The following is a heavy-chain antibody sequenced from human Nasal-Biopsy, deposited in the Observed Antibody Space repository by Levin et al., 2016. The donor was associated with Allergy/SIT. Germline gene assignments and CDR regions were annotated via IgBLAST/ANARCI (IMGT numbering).Heavy chain of an antibody. CDR3: AKDHVAAVGIYYYYVMDV. J-gene: IGHJ6*02. D-gene: IGHD6-13*01. CDR2: ITGGGSST. V-gene: IGHV3-23*01. CDR1: GFTFSSYE. Sequence: GGSLRLSCAASGFTFSSYEMSWVRQAAGKGLEWVSSITGGGSSTYYAHSVKGRFTISRDNSKNTLYLQMNSLRAEDTAVYYCAKDHVAAVGIYYYYVMDVWGQGTTVTVSS.